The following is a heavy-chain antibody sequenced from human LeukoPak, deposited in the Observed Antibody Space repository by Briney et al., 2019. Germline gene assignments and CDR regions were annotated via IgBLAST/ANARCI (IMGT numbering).Heavy chain of an antibody. Sequence: ASVKVSCKASRYTFTDYYMHWVRQAPGQGPEWMGWINPNSGGTDYAQKFQGRVTMTRDTSISTAYMELSSLTSDDTAVYYCARDGIYSRNFDAFDIWGQGTMVTVSS. V-gene: IGHV1-2*02. D-gene: IGHD6-13*01. J-gene: IGHJ3*02. CDR3: ARDGIYSRNFDAFDI. CDR1: RYTFTDYY. CDR2: INPNSGGT.